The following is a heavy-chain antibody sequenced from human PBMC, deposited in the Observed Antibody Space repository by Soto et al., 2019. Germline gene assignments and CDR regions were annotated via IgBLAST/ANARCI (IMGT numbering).Heavy chain of an antibody. CDR1: GFTFSSYA. CDR2: ISGSGGST. J-gene: IGHJ4*02. CDR3: ANNAPYSYVPYSDY. Sequence: GGSLRLSCAASGFTFSSYAMSWVRQSPGKGLEWVAAISGSGGSTYYADSVQVRFTISRDNSKNTLYLQMNSLRAEDTAVYYCANNAPYSYVPYSDYWGQGTLVTVSS. V-gene: IGHV3-23*01. D-gene: IGHD5-18*01.